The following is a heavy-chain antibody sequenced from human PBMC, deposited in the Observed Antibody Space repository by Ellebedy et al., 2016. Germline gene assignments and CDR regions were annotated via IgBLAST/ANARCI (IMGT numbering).Heavy chain of an antibody. V-gene: IGHV3-43*01. J-gene: IGHJ4*02. D-gene: IGHD3-22*01. CDR3: AGTRITMIVD. Sequence: GESLKISCAASGFTFDDYTIHWVRQAPGKGLEWVSLISWDGGSTYYADSVKGRFTISIDNSKNSLYLQMNSLRADDTAMYYCAGTRITMIVDWGQGTLVTVSS. CDR1: GFTFDDYT. CDR2: ISWDGGST.